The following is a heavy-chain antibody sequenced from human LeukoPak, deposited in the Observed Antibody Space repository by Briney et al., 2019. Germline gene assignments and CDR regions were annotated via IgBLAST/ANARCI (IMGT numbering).Heavy chain of an antibody. CDR3: ASWGNAFDI. CDR2: ISSNGDNT. D-gene: IGHD7-27*01. CDR1: GFTFSSYA. V-gene: IGHV3-64*01. J-gene: IGHJ3*02. Sequence: QSGGSLRLSCAASGFTFSSYAMHWVRQAPGKGLEYVSAISSNGDNTYYANSVKGRFTISRDNAKNSLYLQMNSLRAEDTAVYYCASWGNAFDIWGQGTMVTVSS.